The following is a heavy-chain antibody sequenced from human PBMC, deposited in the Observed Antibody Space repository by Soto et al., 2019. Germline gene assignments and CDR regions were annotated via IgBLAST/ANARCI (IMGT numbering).Heavy chain of an antibody. J-gene: IGHJ6*02. CDR1: GFTFSSYG. Sequence: QVQLVESGGGVVQPGRSLRLSCAASGFTFSSYGMHWVRQAPGKGLEWVAVISYDGSNKYYADSVKGRFTISRDNSKNTLYLQMNSLGAEDTAVYYCAKGDDYIFYYYYGMDVWGQGTTVTVSS. CDR2: ISYDGSNK. D-gene: IGHD4-4*01. CDR3: AKGDDYIFYYYYGMDV. V-gene: IGHV3-30*18.